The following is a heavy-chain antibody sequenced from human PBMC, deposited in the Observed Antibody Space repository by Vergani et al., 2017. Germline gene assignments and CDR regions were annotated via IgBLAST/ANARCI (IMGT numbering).Heavy chain of an antibody. CDR1: DSSIMTNPY. CDR3: ASHRGSGGFFPSSYFYGMDV. CDR2: IHHSGDT. D-gene: IGHD3-10*01. J-gene: IGHJ6*02. Sequence: QVQLQESGPGLVKPSETLTLTCDVSDSSIMTNPYWGWFRQSPGKGLEWIWCIHHSGDTHYNSSLKSRVSISIVSSSKFSLSLTSVTAADTAIYYCASHRGSGGFFPSSYFYGMDVWGHGTTVTVSS. V-gene: IGHV4-38-2*01.